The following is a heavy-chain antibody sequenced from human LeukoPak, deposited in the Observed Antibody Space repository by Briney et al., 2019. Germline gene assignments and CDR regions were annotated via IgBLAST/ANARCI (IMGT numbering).Heavy chain of an antibody. CDR2: IYYSGST. CDR3: AGGVVVPAAIRPFDY. Sequence: PSETLSLTCTVSGGSISSSSYYWGWIRQPPGKGLEWIGSIYYSGSTYYNPSLKSRVTISVDTSKNQFSLKLSSVTAADTAVYYCAGGVVVPAAIRPFDYWGQGTLVTVSS. J-gene: IGHJ4*02. V-gene: IGHV4-39*01. D-gene: IGHD2-2*02. CDR1: GGSISSSSYY.